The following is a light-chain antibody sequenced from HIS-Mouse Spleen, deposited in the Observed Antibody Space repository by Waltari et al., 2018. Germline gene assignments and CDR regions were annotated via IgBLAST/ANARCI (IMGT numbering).Light chain of an antibody. CDR3: NSRDSSGNHLGVV. V-gene: IGLV3-19*01. CDR1: SLRSHY. CDR2: GKN. Sequence: SSELTQDPAVSVALGQTVRITCHGDSLRSHYDSWSQQKPGQAPVLVIYGKNNRPSGIPDRFSGSSSGNTASLTITGAQAEDEADYYCNSRDSSGNHLGVVFGGGTKLTVL. J-gene: IGLJ2*01.